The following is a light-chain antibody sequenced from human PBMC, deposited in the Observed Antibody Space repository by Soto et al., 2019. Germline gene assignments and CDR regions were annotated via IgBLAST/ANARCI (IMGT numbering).Light chain of an antibody. CDR1: SSDVGGYNY. CDR2: DVS. CDR3: SSYTSSRTVI. Sequence: QSVLTQSASVSESPGQSITISCTGTSSDVGGYNYVSWYQQHPGKAPKLMIYDVSNRPSGVSNRFSGSKSGITASLTISGLQAEDEADYYCSSYTSSRTVIFGGGTKLTVL. J-gene: IGLJ2*01. V-gene: IGLV2-14*01.